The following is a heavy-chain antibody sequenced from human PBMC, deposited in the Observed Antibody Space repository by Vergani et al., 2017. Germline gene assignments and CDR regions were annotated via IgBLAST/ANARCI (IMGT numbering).Heavy chain of an antibody. CDR2: FTPSGGST. D-gene: IGHD2-15*01. J-gene: IGHJ6*03. CDR3: AKIRLPRYCSCGSCYSPHPNYYYYYYMDV. V-gene: IGHV3-23*01. CDR1: RFPFRPSP. Sequence: EVQLFESGGGLLQPPRSLPLSCPPSRFPFRPSPLLFLPPPPPPXLLSLSPFTPSGGSTDYADSVKGRFTISRDKSKNTLYLQMNSLRAEDTAVYYCAKIRLPRYCSCGSCYSPHPNYYYYYYMDVWGKGTTVTVSS.